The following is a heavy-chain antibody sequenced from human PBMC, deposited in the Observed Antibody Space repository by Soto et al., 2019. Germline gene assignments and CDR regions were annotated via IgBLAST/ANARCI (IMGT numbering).Heavy chain of an antibody. CDR2: IYYSGST. Sequence: PSETLSLTCTVSGGSISSGDYYWSWIRQPPGKGLEWIGYIYYSGSTYYNPSLKSRVTISVDTSKNQFSLKLSSVTAADTAVYYCARDGAEGSSSWYLDYWGQGTLVTVPS. CDR3: ARDGAEGSSSWYLDY. J-gene: IGHJ4*02. CDR1: GGSISSGDYY. D-gene: IGHD6-13*01. V-gene: IGHV4-30-4*01.